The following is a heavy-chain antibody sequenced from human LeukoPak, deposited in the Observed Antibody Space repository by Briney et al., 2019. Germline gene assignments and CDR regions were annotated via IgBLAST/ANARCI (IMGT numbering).Heavy chain of an antibody. J-gene: IGHJ4*02. D-gene: IGHD2-2*01. CDR1: GYTFTGYY. CDR2: INPNSGGT. CDR3: ARAPGPAYYQDY. V-gene: IGHV1-2*02. Sequence: ASVKVSCKASGYTFTGYYMHWVRQAPGQGLEWMGWINPNSGGTNYAQKFQGRVTMTRDTSISTAYMELSRLRSDDTAVYYCARAPGPAYYQDYWGQGTLVTVSS.